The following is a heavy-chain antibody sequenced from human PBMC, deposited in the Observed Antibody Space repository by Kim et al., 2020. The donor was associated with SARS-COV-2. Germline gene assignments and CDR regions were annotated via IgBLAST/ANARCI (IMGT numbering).Heavy chain of an antibody. CDR3: ARGLGGLNFDY. CDR1: GGSISSYY. J-gene: IGHJ4*02. V-gene: IGHV4-59*01. Sequence: SETLSLTCTASGGSISSYYWSWIRQPPGKGLEWIGYIYYSGSTNYNPSLKSRVTISVDTSKNQFSLKLSSVTAADTAVYYCARGLGGLNFDYWGQGTLVTVSS. CDR2: IYYSGST. D-gene: IGHD2-15*01.